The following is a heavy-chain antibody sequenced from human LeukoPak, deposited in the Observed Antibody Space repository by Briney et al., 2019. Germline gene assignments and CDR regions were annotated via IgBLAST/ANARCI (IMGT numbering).Heavy chain of an antibody. CDR1: GYSISSGYY. Sequence: SETLSLTXAVSGYSISSGYYWGWIRQPPGKGLEWIGSIYHSGSTYYNPSLKSRVTISVDTSKNQFSLKLSSVTAADTAVYYCATTFIAVALSDAFDIWGQGTMVTVSS. J-gene: IGHJ3*02. V-gene: IGHV4-38-2*01. CDR2: IYHSGST. D-gene: IGHD6-19*01. CDR3: ATTFIAVALSDAFDI.